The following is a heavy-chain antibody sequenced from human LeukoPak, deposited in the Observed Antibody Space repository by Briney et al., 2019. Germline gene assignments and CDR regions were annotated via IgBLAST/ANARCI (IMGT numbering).Heavy chain of an antibody. CDR2: INPNSGGT. Sequence: ASVKVSCKASGYTFTGYYMHWVRQAPGQGLEWMGWINPNSGGTNYAQKFQGRVTMTRDTSISTAYMELSRLRSDDTAVYYCARARTKEYYYDSSGYHTFDYWGQGTLVTVFS. V-gene: IGHV1-2*02. J-gene: IGHJ4*02. D-gene: IGHD3-22*01. CDR3: ARARTKEYYYDSSGYHTFDY. CDR1: GYTFTGYY.